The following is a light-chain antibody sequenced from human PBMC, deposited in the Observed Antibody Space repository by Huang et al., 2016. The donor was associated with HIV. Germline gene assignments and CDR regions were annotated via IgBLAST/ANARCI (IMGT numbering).Light chain of an antibody. CDR3: QQYGGSPLT. V-gene: IGKV3-20*01. CDR1: QSVSNY. J-gene: IGKJ4*01. Sequence: EIVLTQSPGTLSLSPGERATLSCRASQSVSNYLAWYQQKPGQAPRLRIYGASSRATGIPDRFSGSGSGTDFTLTISRLEPEDFAFYYCQQYGGSPLTFGGGIKVE. CDR2: GAS.